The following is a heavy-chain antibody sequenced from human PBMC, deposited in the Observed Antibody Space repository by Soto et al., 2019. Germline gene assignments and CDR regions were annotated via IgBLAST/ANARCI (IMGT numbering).Heavy chain of an antibody. CDR3: ARDLQQLTPRAPELYYYYGMDV. Sequence: GGSLRLSCAASGFTFSSRGMIWVRQAPGKGLEWLSYISPVSDSVHYANSVKGRFSISRDNARDTLYLQMNSLRADDTAVYYCARDLQQLTPRAPELYYYYGMDVWGQGTTVTVSS. CDR2: ISPVSDSV. D-gene: IGHD6-13*01. V-gene: IGHV3-48*01. J-gene: IGHJ6*02. CDR1: GFTFSSRG.